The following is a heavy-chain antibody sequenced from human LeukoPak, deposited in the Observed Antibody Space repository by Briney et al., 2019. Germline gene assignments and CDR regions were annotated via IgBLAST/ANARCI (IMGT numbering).Heavy chain of an antibody. CDR2: IYYSGST. CDR1: GGSISSGDYY. D-gene: IGHD3-22*01. Sequence: PSQTLSLTCTVSGGSISSGDYYWSWSRQPPGTGLEWIGYIYYSGSTYYNPSLKSRVTISVDTSKNQFSLKLSSVTAADTAVYYCARDSSGYSVFDYWGQGTLVSVSS. J-gene: IGHJ4*02. CDR3: ARDSSGYSVFDY. V-gene: IGHV4-30-4*01.